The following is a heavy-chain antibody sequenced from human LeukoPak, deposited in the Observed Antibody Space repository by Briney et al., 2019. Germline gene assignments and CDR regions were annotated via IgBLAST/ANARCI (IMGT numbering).Heavy chain of an antibody. V-gene: IGHV3-33*08. CDR1: GFTFTNAW. CDR2: IWYDASNK. Sequence: PGGSLRLSCAASGFTFTNAWMTWVRQPPGKGLEWVAVIWYDASNKYYADSVKGRFTISRDNSKNTLSLQINSLRAEDTAVYYCARVGREYYDSTGPYGLDVWGQGTTVTVSS. D-gene: IGHD3-22*01. J-gene: IGHJ6*02. CDR3: ARVGREYYDSTGPYGLDV.